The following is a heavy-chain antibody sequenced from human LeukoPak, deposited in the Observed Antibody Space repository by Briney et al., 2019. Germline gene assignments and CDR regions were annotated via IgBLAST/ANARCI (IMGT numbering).Heavy chain of an antibody. CDR3: ANYCGYAVN. CDR2: ISYDGSNK. Sequence: GRSLRLSCAASGFTFSSYGMHWVRQAPGKGLEWVAVISYDGSNKYYADSVKGRFTISRDNSKNTLYLQMNSLRAEDTAVYYCANYCGYAVNWGKGTLLSVSS. CDR1: GFTFSSYG. J-gene: IGHJ4*02. D-gene: IGHD2-2*01. V-gene: IGHV3-30*18.